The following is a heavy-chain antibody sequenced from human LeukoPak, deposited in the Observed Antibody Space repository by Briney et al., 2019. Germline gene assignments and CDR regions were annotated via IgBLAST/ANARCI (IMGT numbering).Heavy chain of an antibody. J-gene: IGHJ5*02. D-gene: IGHD2-2*01. V-gene: IGHV1-2*02. CDR2: INPNCGGT. CDR3: AREDIAVVPAADGIPPNWFDP. Sequence: SLKLSCTASVFTSTAYDMPRVRQAPGHGLEWMGWINPNCGGTNYQSRVPMTRDTSISTAYMELSRPRSDDTAVYYCAREDIAVVPAADGIPPNWFDPWGQGTLVTVSS. CDR1: VFTSTAYD.